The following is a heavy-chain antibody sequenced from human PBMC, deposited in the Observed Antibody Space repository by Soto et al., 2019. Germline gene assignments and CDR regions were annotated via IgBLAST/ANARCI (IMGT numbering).Heavy chain of an antibody. J-gene: IGHJ6*02. D-gene: IGHD3-10*01. Sequence: SETLSLTCTVSSGSISSYYWNWIRQPPGKGLEWIGSIYYSGNTNYSPSLKSRVTISVDTSKKQFSLKLTSVTAADTAVYYCARVTRGSGTYYYYYYGMDVWGQGTTVTVSS. CDR1: SGSISSYY. CDR3: ARVTRGSGTYYYYYYGMDV. CDR2: IYYSGNT. V-gene: IGHV4-59*01.